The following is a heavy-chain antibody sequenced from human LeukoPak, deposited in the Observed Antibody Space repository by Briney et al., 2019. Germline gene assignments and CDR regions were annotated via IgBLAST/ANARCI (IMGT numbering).Heavy chain of an antibody. V-gene: IGHV4-34*01. CDR1: GGSFSGYY. CDR2: INHSGST. Sequence: PSETLSLTCAVYGGSFSGYYWSWIRQPPGKRLEWIGEINHSGSTNYNPSLKSRVTISVDTSKSQFSLKLSSETAADTAVYYCASASYGAPSDYWGQGTLVTVSS. J-gene: IGHJ4*02. CDR3: ASASYGAPSDY. D-gene: IGHD4-17*01.